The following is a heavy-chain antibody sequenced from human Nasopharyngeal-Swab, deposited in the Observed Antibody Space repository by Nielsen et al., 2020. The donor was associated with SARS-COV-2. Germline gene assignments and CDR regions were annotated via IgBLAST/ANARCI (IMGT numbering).Heavy chain of an antibody. Sequence: GESLKISCAASGFTFTNYWMSWVRQAPGKGLEWVANIKQDGSEKYYVDSVKGRFTISRDNAKNPLYLQMNSLRVEDTAVYYCARERFCSSTSCYPEYFQHWGQGTLVTVSS. V-gene: IGHV3-7*01. CDR3: ARERFCSSTSCYPEYFQH. CDR1: GFTFTNYW. CDR2: IKQDGSEK. J-gene: IGHJ1*01. D-gene: IGHD2-2*01.